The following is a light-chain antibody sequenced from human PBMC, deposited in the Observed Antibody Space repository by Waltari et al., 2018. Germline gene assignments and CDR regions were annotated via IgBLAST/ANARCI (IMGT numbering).Light chain of an antibody. Sequence: EIVLTQSPGTPSLSPGERATLSCRASQSVGRSLCWYQQKQCQAPRLLIYDASTRATGIPDRFSGGGSGTDFSLTISRLEPEDFAVYYCQMYVRLPATFGQGTKVEI. CDR3: QMYVRLPAT. CDR2: DAS. CDR1: QSVGRS. J-gene: IGKJ1*01. V-gene: IGKV3-20*01.